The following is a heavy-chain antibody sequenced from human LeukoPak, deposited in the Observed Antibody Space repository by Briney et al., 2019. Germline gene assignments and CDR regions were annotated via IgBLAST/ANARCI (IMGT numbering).Heavy chain of an antibody. Sequence: PRRSLRLSCAASGFTFSSYGMHWVRQAPGRGLEWVAVISYDGSNKYYADSVKGRFTISRDNSKNTLYLQMNSLRAEDTAVYYCAKDRLRSTSCCFDYWGQGTLVAVSS. CDR3: AKDRLRSTSCCFDY. CDR1: GFTFSSYG. D-gene: IGHD2-2*01. V-gene: IGHV3-30*18. CDR2: ISYDGSNK. J-gene: IGHJ4*02.